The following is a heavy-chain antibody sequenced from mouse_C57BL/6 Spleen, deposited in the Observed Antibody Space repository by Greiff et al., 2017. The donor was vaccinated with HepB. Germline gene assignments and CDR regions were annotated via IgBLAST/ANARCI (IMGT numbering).Heavy chain of an antibody. CDR1: GFNIKDYY. CDR2: IDPEDGET. CDR3: APCITTVVPPAY. Sequence: VQLQQSGAELVKPGASVKLSCTASGFNIKDYYMHWVKQRTEQGLEWIGRIDPEDGETKYATKFQGKATITADTSSNTAYLQLSSLTSEDTAVYYCAPCITTVVPPAYWGQGTLVTVSA. D-gene: IGHD1-1*01. V-gene: IGHV14-2*01. J-gene: IGHJ3*01.